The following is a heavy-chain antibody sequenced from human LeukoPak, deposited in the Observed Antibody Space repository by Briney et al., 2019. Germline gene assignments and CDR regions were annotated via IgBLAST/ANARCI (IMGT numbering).Heavy chain of an antibody. Sequence: GGSLRLSCAVFGFTVSNNYVSWVRQAPGKGLEWVSSINSGGSTYYADSVKGRFTISRDNSKITLYLQMNSLRAEDTAVYFCARGEGLDWGQGTLVTVSS. CDR3: ARGEGLD. CDR2: INSGGST. J-gene: IGHJ4*02. V-gene: IGHV3-66*01. CDR1: GFTVSNNY.